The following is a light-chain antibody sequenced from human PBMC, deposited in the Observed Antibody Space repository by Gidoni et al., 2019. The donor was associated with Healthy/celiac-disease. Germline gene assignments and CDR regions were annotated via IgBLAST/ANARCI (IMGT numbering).Light chain of an antibody. V-gene: IGKV1-5*01. CDR2: DAS. J-gene: IGKJ4*01. Sequence: DIQMTQSPSTLSASVGDRVTITCRASQSISSWLAWYQQKPGKAPKLLIYDASSLESGVPSRFSGSGSGTEFTLTISSLQPDDFATYYCQQYNSIALTFGGXTKVEIK. CDR1: QSISSW. CDR3: QQYNSIALT.